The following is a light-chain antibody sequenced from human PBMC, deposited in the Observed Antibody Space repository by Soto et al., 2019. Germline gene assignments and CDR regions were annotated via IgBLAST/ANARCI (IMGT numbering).Light chain of an antibody. J-gene: IGLJ1*01. CDR1: SSDVGGYNY. CDR2: EVS. V-gene: IGLV2-8*01. CDR3: NSYVGNNNFV. Sequence: QSVVTQPPSASGSPGQSVTISCTGTSSDVGGYNYVSWYQQHPGKAPKLMIYEVSKRPSGVPDRFSGSKSGNTASLTVSGLQAEDEADYYCNSYVGNNNFVFGTGTKVTVL.